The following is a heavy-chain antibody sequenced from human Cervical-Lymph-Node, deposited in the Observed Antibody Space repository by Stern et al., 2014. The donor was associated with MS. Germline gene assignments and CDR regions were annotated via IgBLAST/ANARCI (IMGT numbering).Heavy chain of an antibody. Sequence: VQLLESGAEVKKPGSSVNVSCTASGGRFSSYAISWVRQGPGQGLEWLGGAIPTIGSPNYAQKFRGRLTITADKSSNIAYMELRSLTTEDTAIYYCVERDAWFDPWGPGTLVTVSS. D-gene: IGHD1-1*01. CDR1: GGRFSSYA. CDR2: AIPTIGSP. CDR3: VERDAWFDP. J-gene: IGHJ5*02. V-gene: IGHV1-69*06.